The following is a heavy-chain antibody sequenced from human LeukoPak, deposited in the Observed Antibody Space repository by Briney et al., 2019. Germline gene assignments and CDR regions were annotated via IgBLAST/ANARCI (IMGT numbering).Heavy chain of an antibody. CDR1: GWSFSGYY. Sequence: SETLSLTCAVSGWSFSGYYWSWIRQPPGNGLEWIGGINHSGSTNYNPSLMSRVTITVDTSKNQLSLKLSSVTAAAMAVYYCARGRLGCSSTSCYTGIQYYFDYWGQVTLVTVSS. D-gene: IGHD2-2*02. CDR2: INHSGST. CDR3: ARGRLGCSSTSCYTGIQYYFDY. V-gene: IGHV4-34*01. J-gene: IGHJ4*02.